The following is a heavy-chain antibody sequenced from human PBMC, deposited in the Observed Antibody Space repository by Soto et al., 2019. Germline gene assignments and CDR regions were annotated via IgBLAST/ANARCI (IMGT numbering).Heavy chain of an antibody. CDR3: ATQGFCTNGVCYDFDN. CDR2: IYYSGST. CDR1: GGSISSYY. V-gene: IGHV4-59*01. J-gene: IGHJ4*02. D-gene: IGHD2-8*01. Sequence: SETLSLTCTVSGGSISSYYWSWIRQPPGKGLEWIGYIYYSGSTNYNPSLKSRVTISVDTSKNQFSLKLSSVTAADTAVYYCATQGFCTNGVCYDFDNWGQGTLVTVSS.